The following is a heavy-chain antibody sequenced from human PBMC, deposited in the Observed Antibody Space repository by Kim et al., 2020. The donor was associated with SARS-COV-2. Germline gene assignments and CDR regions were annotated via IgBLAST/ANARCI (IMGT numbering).Heavy chain of an antibody. CDR2: IYHSGRT. D-gene: IGHD2-2*01. CDR3: ARANIVVVPAAPEDYYYYMDV. CDR1: GGSISSGGYS. J-gene: IGHJ6*03. Sequence: SETLSLTCAVSGGSISSGGYSWSWIRQPPGKGLEWIGYIYHSGRTYYNPSLKSRVTISVDRSKNQFSLKLSSVTAADTAVYYCARANIVVVPAAPEDYYYYMDVWGKGTTVTVSS. V-gene: IGHV4-30-2*01.